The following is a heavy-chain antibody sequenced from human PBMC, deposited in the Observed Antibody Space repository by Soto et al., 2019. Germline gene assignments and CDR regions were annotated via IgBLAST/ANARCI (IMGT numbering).Heavy chain of an antibody. CDR2: INPSGGST. Sequence: ASVKVSCKASGYTFTSYYMHWVRQAPGQGFEWMGIINPSGGSTSYAQKFQGRVTMTRYTSTSTVYMELSSLRSEYTAVYYCASSSPPPGAFDIWGQGTMVTVSS. V-gene: IGHV1-46*03. J-gene: IGHJ3*02. D-gene: IGHD6-13*01. CDR1: GYTFTSYY. CDR3: ASSSPPPGAFDI.